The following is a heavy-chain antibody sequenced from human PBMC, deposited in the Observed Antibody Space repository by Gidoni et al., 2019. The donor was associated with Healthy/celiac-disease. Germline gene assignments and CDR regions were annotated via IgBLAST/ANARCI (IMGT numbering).Heavy chain of an antibody. D-gene: IGHD6-19*01. J-gene: IGHJ3*02. CDR2: MNPNRGNT. V-gene: IGHV1-8*01. CDR1: GYTSTSYD. CDR3: ARGRQYSSGWYNGAFDI. Sequence: QAQLVPPGAAVKKLGVSVTVFCKASGYTSTSYDINWVRQATGQGLEWMGWMNPNRGNTSYAQKYQGKVTITRSTSISTAYMELSSLRSEDTAVYYCARGRQYSSGWYNGAFDIWGQGTMVTVSS.